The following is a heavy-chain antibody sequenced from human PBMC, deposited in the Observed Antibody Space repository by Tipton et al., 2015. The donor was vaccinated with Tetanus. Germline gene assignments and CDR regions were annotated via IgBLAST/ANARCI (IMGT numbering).Heavy chain of an antibody. D-gene: IGHD5-12*01. CDR2: ISYSGST. V-gene: IGHV4-39*07. CDR1: GASISSSRRFD. J-gene: IGHJ4*02. CDR3: ASRGYSGRRQIEDY. Sequence: TLSLTCTVSGASISSSRRFDCGWIRQPPGKGLEWIGTISYSGSTSYSPSLQSRVTMSVDTSRNQFSLNLTPVTAADTAVYYCASRGYSGRRQIEDYWGQGTLVTFSS.